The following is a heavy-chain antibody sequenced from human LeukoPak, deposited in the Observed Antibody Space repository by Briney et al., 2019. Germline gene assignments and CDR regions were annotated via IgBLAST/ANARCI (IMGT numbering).Heavy chain of an antibody. Sequence: SETLSLTCTVSGASFTSYYWSWIRQPARKGLEWIGRIYASGSTDYNPSRTNYNPSLKSRVTMSVDTSKNQFSLRLTSVTAADTAVYYCARMYSGSYRGIDFWGQGTLVTVSS. J-gene: IGHJ4*02. CDR3: ARMYSGSYRGIDF. CDR1: GASFTSYY. D-gene: IGHD1-26*01. CDR2: IYASGSTDYNPSRT. V-gene: IGHV4-4*07.